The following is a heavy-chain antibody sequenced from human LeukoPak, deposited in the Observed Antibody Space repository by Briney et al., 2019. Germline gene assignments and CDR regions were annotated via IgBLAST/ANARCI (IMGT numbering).Heavy chain of an antibody. J-gene: IGHJ4*02. CDR3: AKVGLWLLRDY. V-gene: IGHV3-7*03. CDR1: GFTFRHYW. D-gene: IGHD3-22*01. CDR2: MNQDGREK. Sequence: GGSLRLSCAASGFTFRHYWMSWVRQAPGKGLEWVANMNQDGREKYYVDSVKGRFTISRDNAKNSLYLQMNSLRAEDTAVYYCAKVGLWLLRDYWGQGTLVTVSS.